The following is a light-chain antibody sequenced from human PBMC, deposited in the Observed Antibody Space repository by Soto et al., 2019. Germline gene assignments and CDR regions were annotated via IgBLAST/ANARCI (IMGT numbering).Light chain of an antibody. CDR3: SPFAGSNNFPYV. V-gene: IGLV2-8*01. CDR1: STYVCAYDY. CDR2: EIN. Sequence: SVLTNPRSSSGSPGHPVTIACTGTSTYVCAYDYVSWYQQHPGKAPKLMIYEINKRPSGMPDRFSGSKSANTACLTGSGLQAEDEADYYCSPFAGSNNFPYVFGTGTKVTVL. J-gene: IGLJ1*01.